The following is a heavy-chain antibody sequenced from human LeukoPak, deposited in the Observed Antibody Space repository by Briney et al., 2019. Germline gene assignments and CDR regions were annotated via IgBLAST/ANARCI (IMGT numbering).Heavy chain of an antibody. J-gene: IGHJ4*02. D-gene: IGHD3-10*01. V-gene: IGHV4-39*07. CDR1: GGSISSSSYY. CDR2: IYYSGST. CDR3: ARDRYYYGSEDLKLDY. Sequence: SETLSLTCTVSGGSISSSSYYWGWIRQPPGKGLEWIGSIYYSGSTYYNPSLKSRVTISVDTSKNQFSLKLSSVTAADTAVYYCARDRYYYGSEDLKLDYWGQGTLVTVSS.